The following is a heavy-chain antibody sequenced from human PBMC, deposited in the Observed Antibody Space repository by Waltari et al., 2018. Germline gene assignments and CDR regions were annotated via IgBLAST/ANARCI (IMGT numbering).Heavy chain of an antibody. Sequence: VQLVESGGGLVQPGGSLKLSCAASGFTFSGSAMHWLRQAPGKGLEWMGWISAYNGNTNYAQKLQGRVTMTTDTSTSTAYMELRSLRSDDTAVYYCARTVGAVINWFDPWGQGTLVTVSS. CDR2: ISAYNGNT. D-gene: IGHD1-26*01. J-gene: IGHJ5*02. V-gene: IGHV1-18*01. CDR3: ARTVGAVINWFDP. CDR1: GFTFSGSA.